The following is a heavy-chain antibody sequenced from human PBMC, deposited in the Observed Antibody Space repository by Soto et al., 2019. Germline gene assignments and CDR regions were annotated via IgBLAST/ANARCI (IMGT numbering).Heavy chain of an antibody. CDR1: GGSFSGYY. CDR3: ARGQRYSSGYSDY. Sequence: SETLSLTCAVYGGSFSGYYWSWIRQPPGKGLEWIGEINHSGSTNYNPSLKSRVTISVDTSKNQFSLKLSSVTAADTAVYYCARGQRYSSGYSDYWGQGTLVTVSS. V-gene: IGHV4-34*01. D-gene: IGHD3-22*01. CDR2: INHSGST. J-gene: IGHJ4*02.